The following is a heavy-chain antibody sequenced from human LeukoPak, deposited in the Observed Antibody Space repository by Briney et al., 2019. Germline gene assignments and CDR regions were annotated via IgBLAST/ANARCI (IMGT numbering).Heavy chain of an antibody. Sequence: PGGSLRLSCAASGLVFSTYTMSWVRQAPGKGLEWVSSTTPSTDSTNYADSVQGRFTISRDNAKKSAYLQMNSLGAEDTAVYYCARDRGYYYETQLSRGFDFWGQGTLVTVSS. D-gene: IGHD3-22*01. CDR2: TTPSTDST. J-gene: IGHJ4*02. V-gene: IGHV3-21*01. CDR1: GLVFSTYT. CDR3: ARDRGYYYETQLSRGFDF.